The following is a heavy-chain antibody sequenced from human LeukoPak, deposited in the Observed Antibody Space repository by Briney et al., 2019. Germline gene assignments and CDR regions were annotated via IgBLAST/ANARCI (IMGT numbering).Heavy chain of an antibody. V-gene: IGHV4-59*01. CDR1: GGSIHSYY. D-gene: IGHD5/OR15-5a*01. CDR2: IYYSGST. CDR3: ARILRWKGGWYLDY. Sequence: SENLSLTCPGSGGSIHSYYWSWIGQRPGNGLEWIGYIYYSGSTNNNPSLKIRVTISEDTSKNEFSIKLSSVTAADTAVYYCARILRWKGGWYLDYWGQGTLVTVSS. J-gene: IGHJ4*02.